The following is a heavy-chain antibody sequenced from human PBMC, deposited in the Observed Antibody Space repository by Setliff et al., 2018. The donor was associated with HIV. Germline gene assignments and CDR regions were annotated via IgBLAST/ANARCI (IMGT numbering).Heavy chain of an antibody. CDR3: ARGLGGYCSSVSCYEADH. CDR1: GGALSAYY. Sequence: SETLSLTCAVYGGALSAYYWSWIRQSPGKGLEWIGEISHSGSTKYNPTLKSRVTTSVDTSKNQFSLRLSSVTAADTAVYYCARGLGGYCSSVSCYEADHWGQGTLVTVSS. J-gene: IGHJ5*02. CDR2: ISHSGST. V-gene: IGHV4-34*01. D-gene: IGHD2-2*01.